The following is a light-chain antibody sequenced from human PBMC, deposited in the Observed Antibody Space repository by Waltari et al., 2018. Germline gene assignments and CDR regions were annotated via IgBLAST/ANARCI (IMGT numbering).Light chain of an antibody. CDR3: CSFAAGSILV. J-gene: IGLJ3*02. Sequence: QSALAQTASVSGSPGQSITISRPGTRTDVGIYNLVSWYQHHPDKAPKLIIYEGNRRPSGVSNRFSGSKSGNTASLTISGLQAEDEADYYCCSFAAGSILVFGGGTKLTVL. CDR1: RTDVGIYNL. CDR2: EGN. V-gene: IGLV2-23*01.